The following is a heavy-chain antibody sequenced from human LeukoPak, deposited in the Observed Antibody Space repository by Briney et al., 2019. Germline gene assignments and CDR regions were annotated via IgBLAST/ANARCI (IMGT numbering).Heavy chain of an antibody. CDR3: ATADWESFYFDS. CDR2: TSYSEGT. Sequence: NSSETLSLTCTVSGGSVSRGGYYWNWIRQHPGKGLEWIGFTSYSEGTYYNPSLMSRITISVGISQNQFSLKMRDVTAADTAVYFCATADWESFYFDSWGQGALVAVSS. J-gene: IGHJ4*02. D-gene: IGHD1-26*01. V-gene: IGHV4-31*03. CDR1: GGSVSRGGYY.